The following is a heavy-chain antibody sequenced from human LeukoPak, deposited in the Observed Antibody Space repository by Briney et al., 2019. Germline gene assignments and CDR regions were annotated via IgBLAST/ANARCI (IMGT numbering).Heavy chain of an antibody. CDR2: INHSGST. D-gene: IGHD3-3*01. Sequence: SETLSLTCAVYGGSFSGYYWSWIRQPPGKGLEWIGEINHSGSTNYNPSLKSRVTISVDTSKNQFSLKLSSVTAADTAVYYCARRFLEWLPSGNWFDPWGQGTLVTVSS. V-gene: IGHV4-34*01. CDR1: GGSFSGYY. J-gene: IGHJ5*02. CDR3: ARRFLEWLPSGNWFDP.